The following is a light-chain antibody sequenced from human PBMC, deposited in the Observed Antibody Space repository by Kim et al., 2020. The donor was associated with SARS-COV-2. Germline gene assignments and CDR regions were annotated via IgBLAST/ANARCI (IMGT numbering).Light chain of an antibody. V-gene: IGLV3-21*04. J-gene: IGLJ3*02. CDR1: NIGSKS. Sequence: SYELTQPPSVSVAPGKTATITCGGNNIGSKSVHWYQQKPGQAPVLVIYFDSDRPSGIPERFSGSNSGNTATLTISRVEVGDEADYYCQVWASSSDHWVFGGGTQLTVL. CDR2: FDS. CDR3: QVWASSSDHWV.